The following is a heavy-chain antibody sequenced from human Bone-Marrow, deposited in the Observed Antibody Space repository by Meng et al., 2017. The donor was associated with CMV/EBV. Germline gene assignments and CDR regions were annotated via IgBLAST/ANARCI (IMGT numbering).Heavy chain of an antibody. CDR2: ISSSGSTI. CDR1: GFTFSSYA. Sequence: GESLKISCAASGFTFSSYAMSWIRQAPGKGLEWVSYISSSGSTIYYADSVKGRITISRDNAKNSLYLQMNSLRAEDTAVYYCAREDSSGWNRTFYFDFWGQGALVTVSS. CDR3: AREDSSGWNRTFYFDF. D-gene: IGHD6-19*01. J-gene: IGHJ4*02. V-gene: IGHV3-11*01.